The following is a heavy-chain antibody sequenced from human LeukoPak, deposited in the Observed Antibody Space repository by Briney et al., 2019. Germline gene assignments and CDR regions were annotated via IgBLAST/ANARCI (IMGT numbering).Heavy chain of an antibody. V-gene: IGHV3-7*01. Sequence: GGSLRLSCAASGFTFSSYWMSWVRQAPGKGLEWVANIKQDGSEKYYVDSVKGRFTISRDNAKNSLYLQMNSLRAEDTAVYYCARVLPASGHYDSSGYYYEDYWGQGTLVTVPS. CDR3: ARVLPASGHYDSSGYYYEDY. J-gene: IGHJ4*02. D-gene: IGHD3-22*01. CDR1: GFTFSSYW. CDR2: IKQDGSEK.